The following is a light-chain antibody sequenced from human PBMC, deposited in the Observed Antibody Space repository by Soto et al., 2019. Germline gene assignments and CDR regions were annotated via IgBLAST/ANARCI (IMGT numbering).Light chain of an antibody. Sequence: QSALTQPASVSWSPGQSITISCTGTRSDVGGYNYVSWYQQHPGKAPKLMIYEVSNRPSGVSNRFSGSKSGNTASLTISGLRAEDEADYYCSSYTSSGTVIFAGGTQLTVL. J-gene: IGLJ2*01. CDR3: SSYTSSGTVI. V-gene: IGLV2-14*01. CDR1: RSDVGGYNY. CDR2: EVS.